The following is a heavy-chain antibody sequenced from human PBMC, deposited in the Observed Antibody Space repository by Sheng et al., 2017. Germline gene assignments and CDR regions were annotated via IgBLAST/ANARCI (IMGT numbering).Heavy chain of an antibody. J-gene: IGHJ4*02. Sequence: QVQLQQWGAGLLKPSETLSLTCAVYGGSXSGYYWSWIRQPPGKGLEWIGEINHSGSTNYNPSLKSRVTISVDTSKNQFSLKLSSVTAADTAVYYCARGRAGTDFDYWGQGTLVTVSS. CDR2: INHSGST. D-gene: IGHD2-21*02. CDR3: ARGRAGTDFDY. V-gene: IGHV4-34*01. CDR1: GGSXSGYY.